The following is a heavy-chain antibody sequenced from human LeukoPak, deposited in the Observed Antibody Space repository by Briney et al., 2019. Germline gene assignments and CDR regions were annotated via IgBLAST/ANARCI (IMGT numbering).Heavy chain of an antibody. CDR2: IYYSGST. Sequence: SETLSLTCTVSGGSISSYYWSWIRQPPGKGLEWIGYIYYSGSTNYNPSLKSRVTISVDTSKNQFSLKLSSVTAADTAVYYCARGLGRRTIFGVVTGYYFDYWGQGTLVTVSS. V-gene: IGHV4-59*12. D-gene: IGHD3-3*01. CDR1: GGSISSYY. J-gene: IGHJ4*02. CDR3: ARGLGRRTIFGVVTGYYFDY.